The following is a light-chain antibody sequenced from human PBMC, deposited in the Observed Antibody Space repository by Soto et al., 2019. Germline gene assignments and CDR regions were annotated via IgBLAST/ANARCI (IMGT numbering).Light chain of an antibody. CDR2: WAS. CDR3: QQYCRPWT. V-gene: IGKV4-1*01. Sequence: DIVMTQSPDSLAVSLGERATINCKSSQSVLYSSNNKNYLAWYQQKPGQPPKLLIYWASTRESGVPDRFSGSGSGTDFTIAIRSLQAEDVAFYYWQQYCRPWTFGQGTKVEIK. CDR1: QSVLYSSNNKNY. J-gene: IGKJ1*01.